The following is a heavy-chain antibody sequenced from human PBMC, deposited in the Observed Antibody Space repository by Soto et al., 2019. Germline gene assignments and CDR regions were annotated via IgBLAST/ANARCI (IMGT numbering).Heavy chain of an antibody. J-gene: IGHJ4*02. Sequence: QVQLQESGPRLVEPSETLSLTCTVSGGFGSGYQLNWVRQPPGKRLEWIGHIYSSGTTNYNPSLKSRIPISIDTSKNQFALKTNSVTAADAAVYYCARHPSIFWYFDHWGQGTLVTVSS. CDR1: GGFGSGYQ. CDR3: ARHPSIFWYFDH. V-gene: IGHV4-59*08. CDR2: IYSSGTT.